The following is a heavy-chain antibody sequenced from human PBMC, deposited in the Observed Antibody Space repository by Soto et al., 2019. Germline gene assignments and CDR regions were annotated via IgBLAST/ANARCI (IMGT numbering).Heavy chain of an antibody. CDR1: GFTFSSYG. CDR3: ARDGCSSTSCYVRTGEDYGMDV. CDR2: IWYDGSNK. Sequence: EGSLRLSCAASGFTFSSYGMHWVRQAPGKGLEWVAVIWYDGSNKYYADSVKGRFTISRDNSKNTLYLQMNSLRAEDTAVYYCARDGCSSTSCYVRTGEDYGMDVWGQGTTVTVSS. J-gene: IGHJ6*02. V-gene: IGHV3-33*01. D-gene: IGHD2-2*01.